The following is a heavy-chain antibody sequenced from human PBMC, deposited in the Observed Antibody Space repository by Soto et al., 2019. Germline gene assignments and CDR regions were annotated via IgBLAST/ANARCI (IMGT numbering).Heavy chain of an antibody. Sequence: SVKVSCKASGYTFTGYYMHWVREAPVQGLEWMGWINPNSGGTNYAQKFQGRVTMTRDTSISTAYMELSRLRSDDTAVYYCAREVDIVAVVAATERHNWFDPWGQGTLVTVSS. CDR1: GYTFTGYY. V-gene: IGHV1-2*02. CDR2: INPNSGGT. J-gene: IGHJ5*02. CDR3: AREVDIVAVVAATERHNWFDP. D-gene: IGHD2-15*01.